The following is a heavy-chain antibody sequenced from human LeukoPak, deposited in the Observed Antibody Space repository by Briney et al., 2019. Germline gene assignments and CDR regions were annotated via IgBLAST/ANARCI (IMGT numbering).Heavy chain of an antibody. V-gene: IGHV1-2*02. D-gene: IGHD4-11*01. CDR2: INPNSGGT. CDR3: ARERLQNYNWFDP. CDR1: RYTFTGYY. Sequence: GASVKVSCEASRYTFTGYYMHWVRQAPVQGLEWMGWINPNSGGTNYAQKFQGRVTMTRDTSISTAYMELSRLRSDDTAVYYCARERLQNYNWFDPWGQGTLVTVSS. J-gene: IGHJ5*02.